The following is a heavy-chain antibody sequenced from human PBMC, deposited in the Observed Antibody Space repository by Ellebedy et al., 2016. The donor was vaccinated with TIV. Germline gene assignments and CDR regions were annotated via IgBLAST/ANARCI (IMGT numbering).Heavy chain of an antibody. V-gene: IGHV5-51*01. J-gene: IGHJ4*02. CDR3: ARSCCRDGYKFDS. Sequence: GESLKISCKGSGYSFTSYWIGWVRQMPGKGLEWMGIIYPGDSDTRYSPSFQGQVTISADKSISTAYLKWSSLKVSDTAMYYCARSCCRDGYKFDSWGQGTLVTVSS. D-gene: IGHD5-24*01. CDR2: IYPGDSDT. CDR1: GYSFTSYW.